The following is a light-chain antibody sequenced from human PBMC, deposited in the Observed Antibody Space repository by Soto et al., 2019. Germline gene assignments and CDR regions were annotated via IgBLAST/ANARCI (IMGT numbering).Light chain of an antibody. V-gene: IGKV3-15*01. CDR2: GAY. CDR3: QPYNNWPQT. CDR1: QSISGTY. J-gene: IGKJ1*01. Sequence: VLTQSPGTLSLTPGEIATLSCRASQSISGTYLAWYQQKPGQAPRLLIYGAYTRATGITARFSGSGSGTEFTLTISSLQSEDFAVYYCQPYNNWPQTVGPGTKVDNK.